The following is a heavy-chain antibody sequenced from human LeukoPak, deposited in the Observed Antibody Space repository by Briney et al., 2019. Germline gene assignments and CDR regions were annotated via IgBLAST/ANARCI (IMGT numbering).Heavy chain of an antibody. Sequence: SETLSLTCTVSGGSISSGSYYWSWIRQPAGKGLEWIGRIYTSWSTNYNPSLKNRVSISIDTSKNQFSLKLSSVTAADTAVYYCARGVGSSSRVRYSYMDVWGKGTTVTVSS. V-gene: IGHV4-61*02. CDR2: IYTSWST. J-gene: IGHJ6*03. CDR1: GGSISSGSYY. CDR3: ARGVGSSSRVRYSYMDV. D-gene: IGHD2-2*01.